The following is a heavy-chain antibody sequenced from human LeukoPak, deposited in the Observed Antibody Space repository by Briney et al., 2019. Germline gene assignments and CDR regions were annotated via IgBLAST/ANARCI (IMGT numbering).Heavy chain of an antibody. V-gene: IGHV1-18*01. CDR1: GFVFTSYG. CDR2: ISANDGKT. CDR3: ARELHVERDDY. J-gene: IGHJ4*02. D-gene: IGHD1-1*01. Sequence: ASVKVSCKASGFVFTSYGFTWVRQAPGQGLEWMGWISANDGKTHYSEKHQDRVTMSTDTVTSTAYMELRSLRSDDTAVYYCARELHVERDDYWGQGTLVTVSS.